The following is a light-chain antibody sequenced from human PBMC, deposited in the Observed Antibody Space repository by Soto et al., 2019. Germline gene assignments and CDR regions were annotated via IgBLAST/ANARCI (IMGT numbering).Light chain of an antibody. CDR3: QQYGSSSWT. Sequence: EIVLTQSPGTLSLSPGERATLSYRASQSVSSSYLAWYQQKPGQAPRLLIYGKSSRATAIPDKFSGSGSGTDFTLTISRLEPEDFAVYYCQQYGSSSWTFGQGTKV. CDR1: QSVSSSY. V-gene: IGKV3-20*01. CDR2: GKS. J-gene: IGKJ1*01.